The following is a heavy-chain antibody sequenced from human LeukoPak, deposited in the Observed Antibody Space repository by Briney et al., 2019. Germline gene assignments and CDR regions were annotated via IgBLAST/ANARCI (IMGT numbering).Heavy chain of an antibody. CDR3: ARGYSSSWPSDY. D-gene: IGHD6-13*01. CDR1: GYTFTSYA. J-gene: IGHJ4*02. Sequence: ASVKVSCKASGYTFTSYAMHWVRQAPGQGLEQMGIINPSGGSTSYAQKFQGRVTMTRDTSTTTVYMELSSLRSEDTAVYYCARGYSSSWPSDYWGQGTLVTVSS. CDR2: INPSGGST. V-gene: IGHV1-46*01.